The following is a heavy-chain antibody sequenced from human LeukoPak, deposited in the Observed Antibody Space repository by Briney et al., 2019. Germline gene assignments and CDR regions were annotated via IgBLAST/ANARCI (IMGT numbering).Heavy chain of an antibody. CDR3: AKALTSGWYLFDY. Sequence: PGGSLRLSCAASGFTFTTYAMNWVHQAPGKGLEWVSAISGGSTYYTDSVKGRFTISRDNSKNTLYLQMNSLRGEDTAVYYCAKALTSGWYLFDYWGQGTLVTVSS. CDR2: ISGGST. J-gene: IGHJ4*02. V-gene: IGHV3-23*01. CDR1: GFTFTTYA. D-gene: IGHD6-19*01.